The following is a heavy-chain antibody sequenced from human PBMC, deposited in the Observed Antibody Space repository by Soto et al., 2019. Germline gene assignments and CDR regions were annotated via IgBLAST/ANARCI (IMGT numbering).Heavy chain of an antibody. CDR3: ASLSSGWITY. CDR1: GGTLSSYA. V-gene: IGHV1-69*06. CDR2: IIPIFGTA. Sequence: GSPVKGSFKGSGGTLSSYAISWGRQAPGQGLEWMGGIIPIFGTANYAQKFQGRVTITADKSTSTAYMELSSLRSEDTAVYYCASLSSGWITYWGQGTLVTVSS. D-gene: IGHD6-19*01. J-gene: IGHJ4*02.